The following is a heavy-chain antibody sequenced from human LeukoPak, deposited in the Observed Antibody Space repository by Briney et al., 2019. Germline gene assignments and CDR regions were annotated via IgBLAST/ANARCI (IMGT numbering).Heavy chain of an antibody. Sequence: PGGSLRLSCAASGFTFSNYVMSWVRQSPGKGLEWVSVISGSGGATYYADSVKGRFTISRDNSKNTLYLQMNSLRAEDTGTYHRAKGGSSSYGYEPWFDPWGQGTLVTVSS. J-gene: IGHJ5*02. CDR1: GFTFSNYV. V-gene: IGHV3-23*01. D-gene: IGHD5-18*01. CDR3: AKGGSSSYGYEPWFDP. CDR2: ISGSGGAT.